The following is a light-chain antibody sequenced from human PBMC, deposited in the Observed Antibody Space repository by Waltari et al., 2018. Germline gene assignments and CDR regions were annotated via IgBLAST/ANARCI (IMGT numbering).Light chain of an antibody. J-gene: IGKJ1*01. CDR3: QQYNNWPWT. CDR2: GAS. Sequence: EVLMTQSPATLSVSPGERATLSCRASQSVDNNLAWYQQKNGQAPRLLLYGASPRATVFPAGVSGSAAWTEFTLTISNLQSADFAVDFCQQYNNWPWTFGQGTRVEI. CDR1: QSVDNN. V-gene: IGKV3-15*01.